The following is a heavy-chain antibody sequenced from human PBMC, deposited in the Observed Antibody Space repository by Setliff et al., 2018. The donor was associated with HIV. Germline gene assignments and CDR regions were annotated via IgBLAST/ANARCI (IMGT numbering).Heavy chain of an antibody. CDR1: GGSFTDIGGSFTDYY. CDR2: INHSGST. CDR3: AKRTSGSGRLDP. D-gene: IGHD6-19*01. J-gene: IGHJ5*02. V-gene: IGHV4-34*01. Sequence: SETLSLTCAVFGGSFTDIGGSFTDYYWIWIRQPPGKGLEWIGEINHSGSTHYNPSLKSRVTISMDTSKNQFSLNLNSVTATDTAVYYCAKRTSGSGRLDPWGQGTLVTVSS.